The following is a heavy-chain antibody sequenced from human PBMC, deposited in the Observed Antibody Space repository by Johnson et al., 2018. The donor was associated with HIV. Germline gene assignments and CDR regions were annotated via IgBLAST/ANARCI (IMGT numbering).Heavy chain of an antibody. CDR3: VTADRGSA. CDR2: IKCDGSEK. J-gene: IGHJ3*01. Sequence: VQLVESGGGVVQPGGSLRLSCAASGFTFSSSWMHWVCQAPEKGLEWVADIKCDGSEKYYVDSVKGRLTISRDNAKNSLYLQMNSLRDEDTAVYYCVTADRGSAWGQGTTVTVSS. V-gene: IGHV3-52*01. D-gene: IGHD1-26*01. CDR1: GFTFSSSW.